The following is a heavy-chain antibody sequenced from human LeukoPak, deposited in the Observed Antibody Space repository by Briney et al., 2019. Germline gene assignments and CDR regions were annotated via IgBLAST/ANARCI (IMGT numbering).Heavy chain of an antibody. CDR2: ISYDGSSK. J-gene: IGHJ6*04. V-gene: IGHV3-30*04. CDR3: ARDSWDGSWGYGALVYYYVVDV. Sequence: GRSLRLFCAAWGFTFSSYDMLWVRQAPGKGREWVPPISYDGSSKYFAVSVKGRFTISRDNSNDTLYLQMNCLRAEDTAVYYCARDSWDGSWGYGALVYYYVVDVWGKGTTVTVSS. D-gene: IGHD3-10*01. CDR1: GFTFSSYD.